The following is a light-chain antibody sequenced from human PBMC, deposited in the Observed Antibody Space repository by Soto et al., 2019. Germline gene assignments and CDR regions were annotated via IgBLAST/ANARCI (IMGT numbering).Light chain of an antibody. V-gene: IGKV1-5*01. CDR1: QNINTW. CDR3: QHYSAYSAT. J-gene: IGKJ1*01. Sequence: DIQMTQSPSTLSASVGDRVTITCRASQNINTWLAWYQQKPGKAPKLLIYDASSLQTGVPSRFSGSGSRTEFTLTSSSLQPGDFASYFCQHYSAYSATFGHGTKVESK. CDR2: DAS.